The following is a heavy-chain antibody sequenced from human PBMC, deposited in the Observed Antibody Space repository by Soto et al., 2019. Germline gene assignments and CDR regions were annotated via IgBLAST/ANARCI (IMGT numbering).Heavy chain of an antibody. CDR1: GGSISSFTYY. D-gene: IGHD3-10*01. V-gene: IGHV4-39*01. CDR2: VYYNENT. Sequence: QLQLQESGPGLVKPSETLSFTCSVSGGSISSFTYYWGWIRQPPGKGLEWIGTVYYNENTYYNPSLKSRVTITADTAKNQFSLNLRSVTAADTAMYFCARRERYYGSPGWFDPWGPGTLVTVSS. CDR3: ARRERYYGSPGWFDP. J-gene: IGHJ5*02.